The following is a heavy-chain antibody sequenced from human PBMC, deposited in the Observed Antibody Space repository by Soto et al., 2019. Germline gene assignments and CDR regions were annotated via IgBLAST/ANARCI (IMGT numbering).Heavy chain of an antibody. D-gene: IGHD2-2*01. V-gene: IGHV3-21*01. Sequence: PGGSLRLSCAASGFTFSSYSMNWVRQAPGKGLEWVSSISSSSSYIYYADSVKGRFTISRDNAKNSLYLQMNSLRAEDTAVYYCARDSPWGALLTIVVVPAAHQHYYGMDVWGQGTTVTVSS. CDR3: ARDSPWGALLTIVVVPAAHQHYYGMDV. CDR1: GFTFSSYS. CDR2: ISSSSSYI. J-gene: IGHJ6*02.